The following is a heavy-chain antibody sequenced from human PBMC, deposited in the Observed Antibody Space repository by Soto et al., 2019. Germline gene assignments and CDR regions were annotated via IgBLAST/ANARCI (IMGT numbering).Heavy chain of an antibody. V-gene: IGHV1-24*01. CDR3: ATVTLGYCISASCPKDFDY. Sequence: QVQLVQSGAEVKKPGASVKVSCKVSGYTLTELSMHWVRQAPGKGLEWMGCFDPEDGQTIYAQKVQGRGTMTKDTSTDTAYLEVSSLRSEATAVYYCATVTLGYCISASCPKDFDYWGQGTLVTVSS. D-gene: IGHD2-2*01. CDR1: GYTLTELS. J-gene: IGHJ4*02. CDR2: FDPEDGQT.